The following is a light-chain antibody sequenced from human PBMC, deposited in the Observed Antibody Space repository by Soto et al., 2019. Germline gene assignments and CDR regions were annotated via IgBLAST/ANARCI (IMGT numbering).Light chain of an antibody. Sequence: DIQMTQSPSTLSASVGDRVTLTCRASQSVSDWLAWYQQKPAKAPKLLIYDASTLETGVPSRFSGSGSQTEFTLTITSLQPDDFATYFCQQYNTVGITFGPGTTVDV. CDR2: DAS. V-gene: IGKV1-5*01. J-gene: IGKJ3*01. CDR3: QQYNTVGIT. CDR1: QSVSDW.